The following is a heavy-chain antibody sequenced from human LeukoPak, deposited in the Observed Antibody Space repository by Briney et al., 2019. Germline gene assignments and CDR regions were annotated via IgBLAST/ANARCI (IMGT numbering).Heavy chain of an antibody. CDR1: GFTFSSYA. CDR2: ISSSGGST. V-gene: IGHV3-23*01. J-gene: IGHJ4*02. D-gene: IGHD3-9*01. Sequence: GGSLRLSCAASGFTFSSYAMSWVRQAPGKGLEWVSVISSSGGSTHYADSVKGRFTISRDNSKNTLYLQMNSLRAEDPAVYYCAKDFGWSFDYWGQGTLVTVSS. CDR3: AKDFGWSFDY.